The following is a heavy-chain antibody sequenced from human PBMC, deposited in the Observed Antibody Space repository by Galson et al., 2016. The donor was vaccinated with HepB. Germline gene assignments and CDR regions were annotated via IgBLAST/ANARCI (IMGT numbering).Heavy chain of an antibody. J-gene: IGHJ5*02. V-gene: IGHV3-30-3*01. CDR2: ISYDGCNK. D-gene: IGHD1-26*01. CDR1: GFTFSSYA. Sequence: SLRLSCAASGFTFSSYAMHWVRQAPGKGLEWVAVISYDGCNKYYADSVKGRFTISRDKSKNTPYLQMNSLRAEDTAVYYCAREVRIVGGPSWFDPWGQGTLVTVSS. CDR3: AREVRIVGGPSWFDP.